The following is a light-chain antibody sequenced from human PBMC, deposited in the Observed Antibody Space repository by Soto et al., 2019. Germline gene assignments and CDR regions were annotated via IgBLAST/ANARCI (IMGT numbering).Light chain of an antibody. J-gene: IGLJ1*01. Sequence: QSAPTQPRSVSGSPGQSVTISCTGTSSGFVGDKYVAWYQHDLGKAPRLIIYDVIKRPSGVPDRFSGSKSGNTASLTISGLQADDEADYYCCSYVGNYIYVFGTGTKVTVL. CDR2: DVI. CDR3: CSYVGNYIYV. CDR1: SSGFVGDKY. V-gene: IGLV2-11*01.